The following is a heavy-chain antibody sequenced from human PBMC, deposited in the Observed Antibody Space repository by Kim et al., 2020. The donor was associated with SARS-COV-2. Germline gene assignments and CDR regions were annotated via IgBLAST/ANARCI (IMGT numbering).Heavy chain of an antibody. CDR3: ARDIVVVPAAAHHYYYYGMDV. Sequence: SETLSLTCAVYGGSFSGYYWSWIRQPPGKGLEWIGEINHSGSTNYNPSLKSRVTISVDTSKNQFSLKLSSVTAADTAVYYCARDIVVVPAAAHHYYYYGMDVWSQGTTVTVSS. CDR2: INHSGST. V-gene: IGHV4-34*01. CDR1: GGSFSGYY. D-gene: IGHD2-2*01. J-gene: IGHJ6*02.